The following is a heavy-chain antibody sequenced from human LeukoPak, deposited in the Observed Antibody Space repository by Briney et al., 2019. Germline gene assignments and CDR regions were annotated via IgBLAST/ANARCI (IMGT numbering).Heavy chain of an antibody. Sequence: PSETLSLTCTVSGGSISSGDYYWRWIRQPPGKGLKWSGYIYYNGRTYYNPSLKSRVTLSLNTSKNQSSRKLCSVTAADTAVYYCARGPIFRRITTVRGVIPDYWGQGTLVTVSS. CDR2: IYYNGRT. D-gene: IGHD3-10*01. J-gene: IGHJ4*02. CDR1: GGSISSGDYY. CDR3: ARGPIFRRITTVRGVIPDY. V-gene: IGHV4-30-4*01.